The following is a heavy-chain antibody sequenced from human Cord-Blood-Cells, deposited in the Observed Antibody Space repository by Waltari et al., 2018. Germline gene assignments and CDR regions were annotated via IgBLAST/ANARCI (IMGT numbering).Heavy chain of an antibody. V-gene: IGHV1-58*01. CDR2: IVVGSGNT. Sequence: QMQLVQSGPEVKKPGTSVKVSCKASGFTFTSSAVQWVRQARGQRLEWIGWIVVGSGNTNYAQKFQERVTITRDMSTSTAYMELSSLRSEDTAVYYCAAREWELLEYHAFDIWGQGTMVTVSS. D-gene: IGHD1-26*01. CDR1: GFTFTSSA. J-gene: IGHJ3*02. CDR3: AAREWELLEYHAFDI.